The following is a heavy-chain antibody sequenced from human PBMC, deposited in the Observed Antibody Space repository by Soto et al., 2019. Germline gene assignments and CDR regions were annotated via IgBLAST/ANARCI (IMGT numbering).Heavy chain of an antibody. CDR2: IHPSDSYT. Sequence: PGASLKISCKGSGYNFKNYWITWVRQMPGKGLEWLGRIHPSDSYTNYSPSFQGHVTMSTDNSISTVSLQWSSLKASDSAMYYCTRLGAISPLDFWGQGTLVTVSS. D-gene: IGHD2-2*02. CDR3: TRLGAISPLDF. CDR1: GYNFKNYW. J-gene: IGHJ4*02. V-gene: IGHV5-10-1*01.